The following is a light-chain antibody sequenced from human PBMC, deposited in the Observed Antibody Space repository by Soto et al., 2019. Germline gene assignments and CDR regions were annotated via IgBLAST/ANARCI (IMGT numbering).Light chain of an antibody. CDR2: AVS. V-gene: IGLV2-8*01. CDR3: SSYADTNNVL. CDR1: SSDVGAYKY. J-gene: IGLJ2*01. Sequence: QSALTQPPSASGSPGQSVTISCTGTSSDVGAYKYVSWYQQHPGKAPKLMIYAVSERPSGVPDRFSGSKSGNTASLTVSGLQAEDEADYYCSSYADTNNVLFGGGTQLTVL.